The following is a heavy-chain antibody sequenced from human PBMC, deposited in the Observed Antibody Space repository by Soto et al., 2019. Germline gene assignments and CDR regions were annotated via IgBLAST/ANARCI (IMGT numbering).Heavy chain of an antibody. Sequence: GESLKISCKGSVYGVTSYWIGWVRQMPGKGLEWMGIIYPGDPDTRYSPSFQGQVTISADKSISNAYLQWSSLKASDTAMYYCASGAGYSSSWYLIWGQGTLVTDSS. V-gene: IGHV5-51*01. D-gene: IGHD6-13*01. CDR1: VYGVTSYW. CDR3: ASGAGYSSSWYLI. CDR2: IYPGDPDT. J-gene: IGHJ4*02.